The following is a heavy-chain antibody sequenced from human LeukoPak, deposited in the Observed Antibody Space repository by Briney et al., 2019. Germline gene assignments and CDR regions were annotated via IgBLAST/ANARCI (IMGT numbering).Heavy chain of an antibody. D-gene: IGHD5-12*01. CDR3: PLIEVATFYYYYMDV. Sequence: EGSLRLSCAASGFTFSDYYMSWIRQAPGKGLEWVSYISHRVSDVQYADSVKGRFTISRDNARNSLYLQMNSLRAEDTAVYYCPLIEVATFYYYYMDVWGKGTTVTVSS. CDR1: GFTFSDYY. V-gene: IGHV3-11*04. CDR2: ISHRVSDV. J-gene: IGHJ6*03.